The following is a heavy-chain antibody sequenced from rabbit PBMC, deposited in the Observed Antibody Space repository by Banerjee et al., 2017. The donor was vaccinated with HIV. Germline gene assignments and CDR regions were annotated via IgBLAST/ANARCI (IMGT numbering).Heavy chain of an antibody. CDR1: GFSFSSGYD. D-gene: IGHD6-1*01. V-gene: IGHV1S40*01. Sequence: QSLEESGGGLVKPGASLTLTCTASGFSFSSGYDMCCVRQAPGKGVERIAWIYTGSGSTYYASWRRGKFTISNSKSSSVAVQMTSLTAANAATYFYAWAYASYRGLTRLNLWGQGTLVTVS. J-gene: IGHJ3*01. CDR3: AWAYASYRGLTRLNL. CDR2: IYTGSGST.